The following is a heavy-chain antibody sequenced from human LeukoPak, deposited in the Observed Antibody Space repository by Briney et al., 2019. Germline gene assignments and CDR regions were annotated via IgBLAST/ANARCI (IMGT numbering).Heavy chain of an antibody. CDR2: FYTNGST. Sequence: SETLSLTCTVSRGSVITYSWSWIRQPAGEGLEWIGRFYTNGSTNYNPSLKTRVTLSIDKSKNHFSLKLSSVTAADTAVYYCARELTLTTAFDIWGQGTVVTVS. J-gene: IGHJ3*02. V-gene: IGHV4-4*07. D-gene: IGHD1/OR15-1a*01. CDR1: RGSVITYS. CDR3: ARELTLTTAFDI.